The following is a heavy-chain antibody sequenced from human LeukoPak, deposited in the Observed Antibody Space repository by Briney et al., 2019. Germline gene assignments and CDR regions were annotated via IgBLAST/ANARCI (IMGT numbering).Heavy chain of an antibody. Sequence: SETLSLTCTVSGASISDYYWGWIRRPPDKGLECIGYIYYSGTTNYNSSLKSRVTISLDTSKNQFSLKMNSVTAADTAVYYCARQLKVGNTGYYFDYWGQGILVTVSS. CDR2: IYYSGTT. CDR3: ARQLKVGNTGYYFDY. V-gene: IGHV4-59*01. CDR1: GASISDYY. D-gene: IGHD1-1*01. J-gene: IGHJ4*02.